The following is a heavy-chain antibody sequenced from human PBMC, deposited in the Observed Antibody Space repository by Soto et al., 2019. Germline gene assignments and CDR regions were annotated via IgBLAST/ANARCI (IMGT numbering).Heavy chain of an antibody. J-gene: IGHJ3*02. CDR3: ARVRRDGYNDAFDI. D-gene: IGHD5-12*01. CDR2: INPNSGGT. CDR1: RYTLTVIS. V-gene: IGHV1-2*04. Sequence: TSAKVPRKASRYTLTVISMHWMRQAHGQGLEWMGWINPNSGGTNYAQKFQGWVTMTRDTSISTAYMELSRLRSDDTAVYYCARVRRDGYNDAFDISGQRTMVTVS.